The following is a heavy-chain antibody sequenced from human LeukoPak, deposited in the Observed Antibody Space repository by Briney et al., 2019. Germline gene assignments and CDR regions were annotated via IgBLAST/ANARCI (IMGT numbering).Heavy chain of an antibody. D-gene: IGHD3-22*01. Sequence: SETLSLTCTVSGGSIIGCTSYWGWIRQPPGKGLDWIGIINYSGSTYYNPSLRSRVTISVDTSKNQFSLKLNSVTASDTAVYYCARGYDYWGQGTLVTVSS. V-gene: IGHV4-39*01. CDR3: ARGYDY. J-gene: IGHJ4*02. CDR1: GGSIIGCTSY. CDR2: INYSGST.